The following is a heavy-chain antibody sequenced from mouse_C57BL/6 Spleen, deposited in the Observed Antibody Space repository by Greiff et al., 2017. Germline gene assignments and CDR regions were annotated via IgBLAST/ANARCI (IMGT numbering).Heavy chain of an antibody. D-gene: IGHD6-2*01. J-gene: IGHJ1*03. V-gene: IGHV5-4*01. CDR3: ARDLLGSWYFDV. CDR1: GFTFSSYA. Sequence: DVQLVESGGGLVKPGGSLKLSCAASGFTFSSYAMPWVRQTPEKRLEWVATISDGGSYTYYPDNVKGRFTISRDNAKNNLYLQMSHLKSEDTAMYYCARDLLGSWYFDVWGTGTTVTVSS. CDR2: ISDGGSYT.